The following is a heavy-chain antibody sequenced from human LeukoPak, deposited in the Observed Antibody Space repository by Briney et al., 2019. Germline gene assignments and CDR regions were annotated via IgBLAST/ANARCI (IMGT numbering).Heavy chain of an antibody. CDR2: ISYYGNNK. D-gene: IGHD6-19*01. CDR3: ARDLYSSGWYYAFDI. V-gene: IGHV3-30*01. J-gene: IGHJ3*02. Sequence: QPGRPLRLFCAPSGLTYNSYPKHCPPDAPGKAPVGVADISYYGNNKYYAHPVEGRFTISRDNYKNTLYVQMNSLRVEDTAVYYCARDLYSSGWYYAFDIWGQGTMVTVSS. CDR1: GLTYNSYP.